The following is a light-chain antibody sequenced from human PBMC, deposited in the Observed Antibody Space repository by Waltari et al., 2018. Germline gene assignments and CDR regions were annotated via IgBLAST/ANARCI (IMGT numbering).Light chain of an antibody. CDR2: WAS. V-gene: IGKV4-1*01. J-gene: IGKJ2*01. CDR1: QSVLYNSNNKNY. CDR3: QQYYSTPET. Sequence: DIVMTQSPDSLAVSLGERATINCKSSQSVLYNSNNKNYLAWYQHKPGQPPKLLIYWASTRESGVPDRFSGGGSGTDFTLTITSLQAADVAVYYCQQYYSTPETFGQGTKLEIK.